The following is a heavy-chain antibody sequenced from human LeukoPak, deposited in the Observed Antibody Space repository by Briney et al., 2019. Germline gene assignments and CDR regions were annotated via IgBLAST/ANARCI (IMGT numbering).Heavy chain of an antibody. V-gene: IGHV3-30*18. CDR1: GSTFSSYG. D-gene: IGHD3-3*01. Sequence: GGSLRLSCAASGSTFSSYGMHWVRQAPGKGLEWVAVISYDGSNKYYADSVKGRFTISRDNSKNTLYLQMNSLRAEDTAVYYCAKDTQYYDFWSGYYGPKYYFDYWGQGTLVTVSS. J-gene: IGHJ4*02. CDR3: AKDTQYYDFWSGYYGPKYYFDY. CDR2: ISYDGSNK.